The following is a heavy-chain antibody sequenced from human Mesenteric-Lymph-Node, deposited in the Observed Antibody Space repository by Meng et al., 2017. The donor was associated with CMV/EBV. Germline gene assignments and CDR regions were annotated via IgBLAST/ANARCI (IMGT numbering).Heavy chain of an antibody. CDR1: GLTFTTYA. V-gene: IGHV3-23*03. CDR3: ARERPSPYSSSELDYYYGMDV. CDR2: IFSGSSST. J-gene: IGHJ6*02. D-gene: IGHD6-6*01. Sequence: GGSLRLSCAASGLTFTTYAMSWVRQAPGKGLEWVSVIFSGSSSTDYADSVKGRFTISRDNSKNTLYLQMNSLRAEDTAVYYCARERPSPYSSSELDYYYGMDVWGQGTTVTVSS.